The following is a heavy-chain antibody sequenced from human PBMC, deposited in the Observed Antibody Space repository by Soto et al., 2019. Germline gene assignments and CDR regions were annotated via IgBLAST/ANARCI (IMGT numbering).Heavy chain of an antibody. D-gene: IGHD3-9*01. CDR1: GYTFTGYY. Sequence: GASVKVSCKASGYTFTGYYMHWVRQAPGQGLEWVGWINHNSGGTNYAQKFQGWVTMTRDTSISTAYMELSRLRSDDTAVYYCATGFPYDILTGSGAFDIWGQGTMVTVSS. J-gene: IGHJ3*02. V-gene: IGHV1-2*04. CDR3: ATGFPYDILTGSGAFDI. CDR2: INHNSGGT.